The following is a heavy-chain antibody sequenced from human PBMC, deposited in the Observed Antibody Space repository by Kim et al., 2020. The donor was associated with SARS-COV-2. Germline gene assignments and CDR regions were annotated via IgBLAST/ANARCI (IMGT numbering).Heavy chain of an antibody. CDR2: ISAYNGNT. V-gene: IGHV1-18*04. D-gene: IGHD1-26*01. Sequence: ASVKVSCKASGYTFTSYGISWVRQAPGQGLEWMGWISAYNGNTNYAQKLQGRVTMTTDTSTSTAYMELRSLRSDDTAVYYCARVPYSGSYYWVGYWGQGTLVTVSS. J-gene: IGHJ4*02. CDR3: ARVPYSGSYYWVGY. CDR1: GYTFTSYG.